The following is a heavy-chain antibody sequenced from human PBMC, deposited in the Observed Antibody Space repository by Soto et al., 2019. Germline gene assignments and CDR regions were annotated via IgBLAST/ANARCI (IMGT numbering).Heavy chain of an antibody. D-gene: IGHD3-9*01. Sequence: QVTLKESGPVLVKPTETLTLTCTVSGFSLGSARMGVSWIRQPPGTALEWLAHIFSNDEKSYRTSLKSRLTISKDTSKSQVVLTMTNTDPVDTARYYCAQKGVRLRYFDWTSDYWGQETLITDSS. CDR2: IFSNDEK. CDR1: GFSLGSARMG. J-gene: IGHJ4*02. CDR3: AQKGVRLRYFDWTSDY. V-gene: IGHV2-26*01.